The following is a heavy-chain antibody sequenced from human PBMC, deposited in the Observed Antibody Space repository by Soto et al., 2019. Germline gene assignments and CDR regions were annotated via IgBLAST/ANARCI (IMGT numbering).Heavy chain of an antibody. J-gene: IGHJ3*01. CDR3: AREPLWSGPLPLDAFDL. V-gene: IGHV3-48*03. D-gene: IGHD3-3*01. Sequence: GGSLRLSCVASGFTFSSFEMNWIRQAPGKGPEWIAVINPSGRTISYADSVKGRFTISRDNAENSVYLQMSSLRGEDTAMYYCAREPLWSGPLPLDAFDLWGQGTMVTVSS. CDR2: INPSGRTI. CDR1: GFTFSSFE.